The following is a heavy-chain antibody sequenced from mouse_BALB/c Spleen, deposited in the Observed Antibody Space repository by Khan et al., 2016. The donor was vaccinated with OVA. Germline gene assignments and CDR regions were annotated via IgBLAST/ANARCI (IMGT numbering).Heavy chain of an antibody. CDR2: IWGGGGT. CDR1: GFSLSRYN. V-gene: IGHV2-6-4*01. J-gene: IGHJ4*01. Sequence: QVQLKQSGPGLVAPPQSLSITCTVSGFSLSRYNIHWVRQPPGKGLEWLGMIWGGGGTDYNSTLKSRLSIRKDNSKSQVLLKMNSLQTDDTAMYFCARAYYRYDGYYAMDYWGQGTSGTVSS. CDR3: ARAYYRYDGYYAMDY. D-gene: IGHD2-14*01.